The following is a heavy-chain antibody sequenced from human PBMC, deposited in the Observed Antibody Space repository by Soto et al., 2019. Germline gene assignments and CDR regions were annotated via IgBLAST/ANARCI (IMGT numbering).Heavy chain of an antibody. CDR1: GFTFSSYG. CDR2: ISYDGSNK. CDR3: AKDQSPGITMIVPPTPVFDY. V-gene: IGHV3-30*18. J-gene: IGHJ4*02. Sequence: GGSLRLSCAASGFTFSSYGMHWVRQAPGKGLEWVAVISYDGSNKYYADSVKGRFTISRDNSKNTLYLQMNSLRAEDTAVYYCAKDQSPGITMIVPPTPVFDYWGQGTLVTVSS. D-gene: IGHD3-22*01.